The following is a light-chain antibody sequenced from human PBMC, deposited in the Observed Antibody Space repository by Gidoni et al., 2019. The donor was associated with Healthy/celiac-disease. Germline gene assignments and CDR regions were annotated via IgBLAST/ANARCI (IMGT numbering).Light chain of an antibody. J-gene: IGLJ3*02. CDR3: CSYAGSSTWV. Sequence: QSALTQPASVSGSPGPSITISCTGTSSDVGSYNLASWYQQNPGKAPNLMIYEGSKRPSGVSNRFSGSKSGNTASLTISGLQAEDEADYYCCSYAGSSTWVFGGGTKLTVL. CDR1: SSDVGSYNL. CDR2: EGS. V-gene: IGLV2-23*01.